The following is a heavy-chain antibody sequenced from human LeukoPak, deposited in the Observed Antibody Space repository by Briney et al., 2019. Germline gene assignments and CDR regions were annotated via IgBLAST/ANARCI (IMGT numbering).Heavy chain of an antibody. V-gene: IGHV4-38-2*02. CDR3: ARALGGVGYFDP. CDR2: IYHSGTS. J-gene: IGHJ5*02. Sequence: SETLSLTCTVSGYSISSGFFWGWVRQPPEKGLEWIATIYHSGTSYYNPSLKSRVTISVDTSKNQISLKLTSVTAADTAMYYCARALGGVGYFDPWGQGTQVTVSS. D-gene: IGHD3-16*01. CDR1: GYSISSGFF.